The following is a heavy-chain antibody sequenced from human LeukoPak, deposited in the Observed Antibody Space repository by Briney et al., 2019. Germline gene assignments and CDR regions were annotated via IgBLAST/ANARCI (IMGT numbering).Heavy chain of an antibody. CDR1: GGSISSYY. J-gene: IGHJ4*02. Sequence: SETLSLTWTVSGGSISSYYWSWIRQPPGKGLEWIGHIYTSGSTNYNPSLKSRVSISVDTSKNQFSLKLSSATAADTAVYYCARHEDGGNSLFDYWGQGTLVTVSS. CDR2: IYTSGST. V-gene: IGHV4-4*09. CDR3: ARHEDGGNSLFDY. D-gene: IGHD4-23*01.